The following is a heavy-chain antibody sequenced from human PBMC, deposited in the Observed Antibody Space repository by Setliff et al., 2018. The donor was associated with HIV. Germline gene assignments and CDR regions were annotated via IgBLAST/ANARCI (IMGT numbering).Heavy chain of an antibody. J-gene: IGHJ3*02. CDR2: ISSTGTHI. CDR3: ARSFPFSAFDI. Sequence: GGSLRLSCAASGFTFSYYGMHWVRQAPGKGLEWVSSISSTGTHIYYADSVKGRFTISRDNAKNSLYLQMNSLRAEDTAVYYCARSFPFSAFDIWGQGTMVTVSS. V-gene: IGHV3-21*01. CDR1: GFTFSYYG.